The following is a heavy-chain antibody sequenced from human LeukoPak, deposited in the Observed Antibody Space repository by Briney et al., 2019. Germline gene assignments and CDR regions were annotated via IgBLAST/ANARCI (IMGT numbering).Heavy chain of an antibody. V-gene: IGHV4-39*02. CDR1: GGSISSSSYY. D-gene: IGHD3-3*01. CDR3: AREIASINFWSGYLPGKYNWFDP. Sequence: PSETLSLTCTVSGGSISSSSYYWGWIRQPPGKGLEWIGSIYYSGSTYYNPSLKSRVTISVDTSKNQFSLKLSSVTAADTAVYYCAREIASINFWSGYLPGKYNWFDPWGQGTLVTVSS. J-gene: IGHJ5*02. CDR2: IYYSGST.